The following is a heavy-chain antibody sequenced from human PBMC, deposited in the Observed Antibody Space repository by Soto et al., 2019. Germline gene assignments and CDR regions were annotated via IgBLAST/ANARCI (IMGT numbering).Heavy chain of an antibody. Sequence: QVQLQQWGAGLLKPSETLSLTCTVYGGSFSDYCWSWIRQPPGKGLEWIGEVDHWGTNCFNPSLKSRVTISIDTSKNQFSLNLRSVTAADTAVYYCVRGRDAAMRDKGNWFDPWGQGPLVTVSS. CDR3: VRGRDAAMRDKGNWFDP. CDR2: VDHWGTN. CDR1: GGSFSDYC. V-gene: IGHV4-34*01. J-gene: IGHJ5*02. D-gene: IGHD6-25*01.